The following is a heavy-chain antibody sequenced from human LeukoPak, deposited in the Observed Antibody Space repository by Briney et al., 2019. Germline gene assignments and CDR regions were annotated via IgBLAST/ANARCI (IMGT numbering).Heavy chain of an antibody. J-gene: IGHJ4*02. Sequence: GGSLRLSCAASVFTVSSKHMSWVRQAPGKGLEWVSVIYTGGGTDYADSVKGRFTISRDNSNNTVYLQMNSLRAEDTAVYYCASRYTGSWYGYWGQGTLVTVSS. CDR2: IYTGGGT. D-gene: IGHD6-13*01. V-gene: IGHV3-53*01. CDR3: ASRYTGSWYGY. CDR1: VFTVSSKH.